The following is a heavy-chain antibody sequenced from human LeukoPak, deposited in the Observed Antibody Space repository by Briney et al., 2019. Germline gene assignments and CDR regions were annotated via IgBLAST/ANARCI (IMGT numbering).Heavy chain of an antibody. D-gene: IGHD6-13*01. Sequence: SETLSLTCAVCGGSFSGYYWSWIRQPPGKGLEWIGEINHSGSTNYNPSLKSRVTISVDTSKNQFSLKLSSVTAADTAVYYCARRRYSSSWYFYFDYWGQGTLVTVSS. CDR3: ARRRYSSSWYFYFDY. V-gene: IGHV4-34*01. CDR2: INHSGST. CDR1: GGSFSGYY. J-gene: IGHJ4*02.